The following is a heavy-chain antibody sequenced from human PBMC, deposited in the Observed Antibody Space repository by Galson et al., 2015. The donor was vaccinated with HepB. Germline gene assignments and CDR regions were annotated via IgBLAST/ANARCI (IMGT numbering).Heavy chain of an antibody. J-gene: IGHJ3*02. CDR1: GGPFSGYY. V-gene: IGHV4-34*01. CDR3: ARKGAISVPRAFDI. D-gene: IGHD3-3*01. CDR2: INHSGST. Sequence: ETLSLTCAVYGGPFSGYYWSWIRQPPGKGLEWIGEINHSGSTNYNPSLKSRVTISVDTSSNQFSLRLSSVTAADTAVYYCARKGAISVPRAFDIWGQGTMVTVSS.